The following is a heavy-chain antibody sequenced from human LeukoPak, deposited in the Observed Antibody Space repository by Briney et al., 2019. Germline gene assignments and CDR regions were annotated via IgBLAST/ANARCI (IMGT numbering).Heavy chain of an antibody. V-gene: IGHV3-23*01. J-gene: IGHJ4*02. CDR1: GFTFSSYA. Sequence: GGSLRLSCAASGFTFSSYAMSWVRQAPGRGLEWVSAISGSGGSTYYADSVKGRFTISRDNSKNTLYLQMNSLRAEDTAVYYCAKGTTVVMYYFDYWGQGTLVTVSS. CDR3: AKGTTVVMYYFDY. CDR2: ISGSGGST. D-gene: IGHD4-23*01.